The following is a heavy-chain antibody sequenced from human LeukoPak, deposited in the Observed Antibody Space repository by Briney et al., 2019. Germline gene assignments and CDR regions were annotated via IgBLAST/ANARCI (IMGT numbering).Heavy chain of an antibody. D-gene: IGHD3-9*01. CDR1: GGSISSISYY. J-gene: IGHJ6*03. CDR3: ARQGYDILTGPNYYYMDV. V-gene: IGHV4-39*01. Sequence: SETLSLTCTVSGGSISSISYYWGWIRQPPGKGLEWIGSMYHNGSTYYNPSLKSRVTISVDTSKNQFSLKLSSVTAADTAVYYCARQGYDILTGPNYYYMDVWGKGTTVTISS. CDR2: MYHNGST.